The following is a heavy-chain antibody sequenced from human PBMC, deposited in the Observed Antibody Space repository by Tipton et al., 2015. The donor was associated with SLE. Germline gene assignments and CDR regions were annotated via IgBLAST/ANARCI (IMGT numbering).Heavy chain of an antibody. CDR1: GFTFSDYY. CDR3: ARDRKTWPQGYFYL. CDR2: ISSSGSTI. Sequence: SLRLSCAASGFTFSDYYMSWIRQAPGKGLEWVSYISSSGSTIYYADSVKGRLTISRDNAKNSLYLQMNSLRAEDTAVYYCARDRKTWPQGYFYLWGRGTLVTVTS. D-gene: IGHD1-14*01. J-gene: IGHJ2*01. V-gene: IGHV3-11*01.